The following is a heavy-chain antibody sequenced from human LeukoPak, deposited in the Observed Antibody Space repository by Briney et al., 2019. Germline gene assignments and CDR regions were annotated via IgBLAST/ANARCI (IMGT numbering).Heavy chain of an antibody. CDR1: GGSISSYY. J-gene: IGHJ6*03. CDR2: IYYSGST. D-gene: IGHD3-22*01. Sequence: SETLSLTCTVSGGSISSYYWSWIRQPPGKGLEWIGYIYYSGSTNYNPSLKSRVTISVDMSKNQFSLKLSSVTAADTAVYYCARESGYYDSSGYLYYYYMDVWGKGTTVTVSS. V-gene: IGHV4-59*01. CDR3: ARESGYYDSSGYLYYYYMDV.